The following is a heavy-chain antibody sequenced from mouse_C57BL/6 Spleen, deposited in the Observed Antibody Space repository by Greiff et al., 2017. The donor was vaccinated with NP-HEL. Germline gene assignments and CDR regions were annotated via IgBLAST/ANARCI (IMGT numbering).Heavy chain of an antibody. V-gene: IGHV1-69*01. Sequence: VQLQQPGAELVMPGASVKLSCKASGYTFTSYWMHWVKQRPGQGLEWIGEIDPSDSYTNYNQKFKGKSTLTVDKSSSTAYMQLSSLTSEDSAVYYCARAGSSPHYFDYWGQGTTLTVSS. D-gene: IGHD1-1*01. CDR3: ARAGSSPHYFDY. CDR1: GYTFTSYW. CDR2: IDPSDSYT. J-gene: IGHJ2*01.